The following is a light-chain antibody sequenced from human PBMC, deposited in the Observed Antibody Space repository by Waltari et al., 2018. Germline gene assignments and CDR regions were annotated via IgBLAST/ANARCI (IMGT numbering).Light chain of an antibody. Sequence: QSALTQPHSVSASPGQSVTIPCSGSINDVGVEDYVSWYQQLPGKAPKHILYDVVKRPSGVPSRFSGSKYGTTASLTISGLQTDDEATYYCCSYAGAYTFVFGGGTKLTVL. CDR3: CSYAGAYTFV. CDR2: DVV. V-gene: IGLV2-11*01. J-gene: IGLJ3*02. CDR1: INDVGVEDY.